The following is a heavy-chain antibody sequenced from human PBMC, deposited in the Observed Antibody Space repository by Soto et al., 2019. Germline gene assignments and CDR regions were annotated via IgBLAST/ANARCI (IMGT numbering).Heavy chain of an antibody. CDR3: ARGALWIQPFDY. J-gene: IGHJ4*02. Sequence: QVQLVESGGGVVQPGRSLRLSCAASGFTFSTYAMHWVRQAPGKGLEWVAVIWDDGTNKYYADSVKGRFTISRDKSKNTLYLQMNSLRAEDTAVYYCARGALWIQPFDYWGQGTLVTVSS. V-gene: IGHV3-33*01. D-gene: IGHD5-18*01. CDR2: IWDDGTNK. CDR1: GFTFSTYA.